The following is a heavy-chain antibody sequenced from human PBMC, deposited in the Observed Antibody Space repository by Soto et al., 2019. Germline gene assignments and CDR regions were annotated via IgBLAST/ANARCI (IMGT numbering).Heavy chain of an antibody. D-gene: IGHD3-10*02. CDR3: ARDPYYVDRVTTMNRMNDVFDY. CDR1: GYTFTTYG. Sequence: QVRLVQSGAEVKKPGASVKVSCKASGYTFTTYGISWLRQAPGQGLEWMGWISPHNGNTKFPQQFQGRVTMTTDTSTSTAYMELRSLRSEDPAVYFCARDPYYVDRVTTMNRMNDVFDYWVQGTLITV. V-gene: IGHV1-18*01. J-gene: IGHJ4*01. CDR2: ISPHNGNT.